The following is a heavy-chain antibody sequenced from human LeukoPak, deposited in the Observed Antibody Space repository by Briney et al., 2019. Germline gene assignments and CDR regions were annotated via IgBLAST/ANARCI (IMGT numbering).Heavy chain of an antibody. J-gene: IGHJ4*02. CDR2: ISSSGSTI. CDR3: ASQNELYYYDSSGYTT. Sequence: GGSLRLSCAASGFTFSDYYMSWIRQAPGKGLEWVSYISSSGSTIYYADSVKGRFTISRDNAKNSLYLQMNSLRAEDTAVYYCASQNELYYYDSSGYTTWGQGTLVTVPS. V-gene: IGHV3-11*01. CDR1: GFTFSDYY. D-gene: IGHD3-22*01.